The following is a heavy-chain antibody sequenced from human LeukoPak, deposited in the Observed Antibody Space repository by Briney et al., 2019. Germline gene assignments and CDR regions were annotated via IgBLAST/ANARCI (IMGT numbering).Heavy chain of an antibody. CDR2: IWYDGGNK. Sequence: AGRSLRLSCAASGFTFSSYGMHWVRQAPGKGLEWVAVIWYDGGNKHYADSVKGRFTISRDNAKNTLYLQMNSLRAEDTAVYYCLRDLNWSLDQWGQGTLVTVSS. D-gene: IGHD1-20*01. CDR1: GFTFSSYG. J-gene: IGHJ4*02. CDR3: LRDLNWSLDQ. V-gene: IGHV3-33*01.